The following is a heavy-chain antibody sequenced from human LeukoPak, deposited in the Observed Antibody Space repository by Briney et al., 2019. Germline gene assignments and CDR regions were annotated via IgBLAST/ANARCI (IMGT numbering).Heavy chain of an antibody. J-gene: IGHJ4*02. CDR1: GGSFSGYY. CDR3: ARGDIVVVVAATRTAFDY. D-gene: IGHD2-15*01. Sequence: TSETLSLTCAVYGGSFSGYYWSWIRQPPGKGLEWIGEINHSGSTNYNPSLKSRVTISVDTSKSQFSLKLSSVTAADTAVYYCARGDIVVVVAATRTAFDYWGQGTLVTVSS. V-gene: IGHV4-34*01. CDR2: INHSGST.